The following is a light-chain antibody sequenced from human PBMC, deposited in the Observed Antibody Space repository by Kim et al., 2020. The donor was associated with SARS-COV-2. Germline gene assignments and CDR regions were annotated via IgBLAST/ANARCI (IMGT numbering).Light chain of an antibody. J-gene: IGKJ4*01. CDR3: QQYGSSPLT. CDR1: QSVSSSY. V-gene: IGKV3-20*01. CDR2: GAS. Sequence: SPGERATLSCRASQSVSSSYLAWYQQEPGQAPRLLIYGASSRATGIPDRFSGSGSGTDFTLTISRLEPKDFAVYYCQQYGSSPLTFGGGTKVDIK.